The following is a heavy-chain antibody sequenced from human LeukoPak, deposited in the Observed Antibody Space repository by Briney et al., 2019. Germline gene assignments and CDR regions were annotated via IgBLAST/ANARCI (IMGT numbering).Heavy chain of an antibody. V-gene: IGHV3-21*04. CDR1: GFTFDDYG. Sequence: GGSLRLSCAASGFTFDDYGMSWVRQVPGKGLEWVSSISSSSSYIYYADSVKGRFTISRDNAKNSLYLQMNSLRAEDTAVYYCARYMKWDSSGWWGFGENYNWFDPWGQGTLVTVSS. J-gene: IGHJ5*02. D-gene: IGHD6-19*01. CDR3: ARYMKWDSSGWWGFGENYNWFDP. CDR2: ISSSSSYI.